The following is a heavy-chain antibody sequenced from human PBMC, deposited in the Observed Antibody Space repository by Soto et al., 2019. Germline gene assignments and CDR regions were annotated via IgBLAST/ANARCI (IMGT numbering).Heavy chain of an antibody. CDR2: VSHDGRNT. D-gene: IGHD6-19*01. Sequence: VQLVESGGGVVQPGRSLRLSCAASGFTFSDYAMHWVRQAPGKGLEWVAVVSHDGRNTHYADSVKGRFTISRDSSKNTVSLEMRSLRAADTAVYYFAKGGREWLVTSDFNYWGQGALVTVSS. J-gene: IGHJ4*02. CDR3: AKGGREWLVTSDFNY. CDR1: GFTFSDYA. V-gene: IGHV3-30*18.